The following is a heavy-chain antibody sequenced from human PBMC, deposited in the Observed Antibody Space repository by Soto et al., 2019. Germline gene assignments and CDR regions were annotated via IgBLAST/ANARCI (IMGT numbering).Heavy chain of an antibody. CDR2: INHSGST. D-gene: IGHD3-10*01. CDR1: GGSFSGYY. Sequence: PSETLSLTCAVYGGSFSGYYWSWIRQPPGKGLEWIGEINHSGSTNYNPSLKSRVTISVDTSKNQFSLKLSSVTAADTAVYYCARGMGYYGSGSYYDRYYYYGMDVWGQGTTVTV. V-gene: IGHV4-34*01. CDR3: ARGMGYYGSGSYYDRYYYYGMDV. J-gene: IGHJ6*02.